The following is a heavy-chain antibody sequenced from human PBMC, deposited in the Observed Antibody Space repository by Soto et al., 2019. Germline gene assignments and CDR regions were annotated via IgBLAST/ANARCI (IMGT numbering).Heavy chain of an antibody. CDR1: GYTFTGYY. CDR2: INPNSGGT. Sequence: ASVKVSCKASGYTFTGYYMHWVRQAPGQGLEWMGWINPNSGGTNYAQKFQGRVTMTRDTSISTAYMELSRLRSDDTAVYYCARGSVVDFDHYYGMDVWGQGTTVTVS. J-gene: IGHJ6*02. D-gene: IGHD3-9*01. V-gene: IGHV1-2*02. CDR3: ARGSVVDFDHYYGMDV.